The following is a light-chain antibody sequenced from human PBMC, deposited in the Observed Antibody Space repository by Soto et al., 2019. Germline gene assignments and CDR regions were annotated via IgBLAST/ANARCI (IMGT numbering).Light chain of an antibody. CDR3: LHHVHYPLT. J-gene: IGKJ3*01. CDR2: AAS. Sequence: IQLTQSPSSLSASVGDRVTITCRASQAITSYFAWYQQKPGTAPKLLIYAASTLESGVPSRFSGSGSGTDFTLTISSLQPEDFATYYCLHHVHYPLTFGPGTKVDIK. V-gene: IGKV1-9*01. CDR1: QAITSY.